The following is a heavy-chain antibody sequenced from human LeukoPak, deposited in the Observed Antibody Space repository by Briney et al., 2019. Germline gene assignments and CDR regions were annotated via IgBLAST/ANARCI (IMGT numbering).Heavy chain of an antibody. CDR1: GYTFTIYD. Sequence: GSVKVSCKASGYTFTIYDINWVRQATGQGLEWMGWMNPNSGNTGYAQKFQGRVTMTRNTSISTAYMELSSLRSEDTAVYYCARDGRCSGGSCYSLGNWGQGTLVTVSS. D-gene: IGHD2-15*01. CDR3: ARDGRCSGGSCYSLGN. CDR2: MNPNSGNT. V-gene: IGHV1-8*01. J-gene: IGHJ4*02.